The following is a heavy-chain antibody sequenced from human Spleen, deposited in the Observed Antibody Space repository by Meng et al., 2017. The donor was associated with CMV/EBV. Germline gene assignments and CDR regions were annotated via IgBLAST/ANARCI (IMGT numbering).Heavy chain of an antibody. CDR3: ARAFPRSTAFGVVFDR. V-gene: IGHV3-30-3*01. CDR2: ISHDGNNK. CDR1: GFIFNDYA. Sequence: GFIFNDYAMDWVRQGPGKGLEWVAVISHDGNNKYYADSVKGRFTISKDHSNNTLYLQMSSLRAEDTAVYYCARAFPRSTAFGVVFDRWGQGTLVTVSS. D-gene: IGHD3-3*01. J-gene: IGHJ4*02.